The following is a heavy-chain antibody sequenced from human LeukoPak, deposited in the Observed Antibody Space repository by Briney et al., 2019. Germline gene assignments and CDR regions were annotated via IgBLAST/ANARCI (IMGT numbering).Heavy chain of an antibody. V-gene: IGHV3-53*01. CDR1: GGSISSYY. CDR2: IYSNGNT. Sequence: ETLSLTSTVSGGSISSYYMSWVRRAPGKELEWVSVIYSNGNTCYADSVKGRFTISTDNSKNTLFLQMNSLRVEDTAVYYCARQPKGYSYSDYWGQGTLVTVSS. D-gene: IGHD5-18*01. J-gene: IGHJ4*02. CDR3: ARQPKGYSYSDY.